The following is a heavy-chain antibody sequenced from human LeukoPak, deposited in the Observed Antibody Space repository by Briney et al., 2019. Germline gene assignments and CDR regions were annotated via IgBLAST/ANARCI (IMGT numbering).Heavy chain of an antibody. CDR1: GFTFDDYA. J-gene: IGHJ4*02. CDR3: ARDGLRRPPTPYCGGDCPIDY. D-gene: IGHD2-21*02. Sequence: GGSLSLSCAVSGFTFDDYAMSWVRPAPGKGLEWVSGINWNGGRTGYADSVKGRFTISRDNAKNSPYLQMNSLRAEDTALYYCARDGLRRPPTPYCGGDCPIDYWGQGTLVTVPS. V-gene: IGHV3-20*04. CDR2: INWNGGRT.